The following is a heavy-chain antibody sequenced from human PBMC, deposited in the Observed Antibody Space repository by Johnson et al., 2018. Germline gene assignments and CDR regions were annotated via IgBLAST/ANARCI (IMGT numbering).Heavy chain of an antibody. Sequence: VQLQESGGGLVQPGGSXRLSCAASGFTFSSYWMHWVRQAPGKGLVWVSRITSDGSSTSYADSVKGRFTISRDNAKNTLYLQMNRRRAEDTAVYYCARGLAAADTYYYYYGMDVWGQGTTVTVSS. V-gene: IGHV3-74*01. J-gene: IGHJ6*02. CDR3: ARGLAAADTYYYYYGMDV. CDR2: ITSDGSST. CDR1: GFTFSSYW. D-gene: IGHD6-13*01.